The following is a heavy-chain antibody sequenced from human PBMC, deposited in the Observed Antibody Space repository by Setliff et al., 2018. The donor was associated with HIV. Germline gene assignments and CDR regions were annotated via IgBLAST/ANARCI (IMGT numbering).Heavy chain of an antibody. J-gene: IGHJ6*02. V-gene: IGHV4-31*03. CDR1: GGSVNSGGFY. CDR3: AADPGLPNGIHF. Sequence: PSETLSLTCTVSGGSVNSGGFYWSWVRQHPERGLEWIGFIYHSGSAYYNPSLKSRAKISVDTSKNTVYLQMNNLRAEDTAMYYCAADPGLPNGIHFWGPGTAVTVSS. D-gene: IGHD2-15*01. CDR2: IYHSGSA.